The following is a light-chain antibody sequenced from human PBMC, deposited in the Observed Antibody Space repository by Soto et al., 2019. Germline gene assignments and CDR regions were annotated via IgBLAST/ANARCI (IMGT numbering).Light chain of an antibody. CDR2: EVN. Sequence: QSALTQPASVSGSPRQSITISCTGASSDVGSYTYVSWYQQHPGKAPKLMIYEVNNRPSGVSNRFSGSKSGNTASLSISGLQAEDEADYYCSSYTSSSTLYVFGTGTTV. CDR3: SSYTSSSTLYV. CDR1: SSDVGSYTY. V-gene: IGLV2-14*01. J-gene: IGLJ1*01.